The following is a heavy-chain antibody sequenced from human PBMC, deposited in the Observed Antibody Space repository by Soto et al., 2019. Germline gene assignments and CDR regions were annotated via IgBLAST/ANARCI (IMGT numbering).Heavy chain of an antibody. CDR2: INPKFGDT. Sequence: QVQLVQSGAEVKEPGDSVRVSCEASGYTFTAYDIHWVRQVPGQGLEWMGWINPKFGDTTYAQDFQGRVTMTRDMSISTVYMELSRLTSDDTAIYYCARNMDYYYGPGSGNGHGVWGQGTTVTVFS. CDR1: GYTFTAYD. CDR3: ARNMDYYYGPGSGNGHGV. D-gene: IGHD3-10*01. J-gene: IGHJ6*02. V-gene: IGHV1-2*02.